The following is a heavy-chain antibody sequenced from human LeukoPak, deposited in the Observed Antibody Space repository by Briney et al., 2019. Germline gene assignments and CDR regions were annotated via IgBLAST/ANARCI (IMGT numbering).Heavy chain of an antibody. CDR3: AREAGIAAAGTGVGTFDY. CDR1: GGSVSSGSYY. Sequence: PSETLSLTCTVSGGSVSSGSYYWSWIRQPPGKGLEWIGYIYYSGSTNYNPSPKSRVTISVDTSKNQSSLKLSSVTAADTAVYYCAREAGIAAAGTGVGTFDYWGQGTLVTVSS. V-gene: IGHV4-61*01. J-gene: IGHJ4*02. D-gene: IGHD6-13*01. CDR2: IYYSGST.